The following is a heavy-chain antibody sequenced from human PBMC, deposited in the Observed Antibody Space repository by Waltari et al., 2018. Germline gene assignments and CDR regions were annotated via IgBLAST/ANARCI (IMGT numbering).Heavy chain of an antibody. CDR2: KLQHETDT. CDR3: ARDSIGMDV. J-gene: IGHJ6*02. V-gene: IGHV3-7*03. CDR1: GFNSSNYW. Sequence: EVQLVESGGGLVQPGGSLRLSCAASGFNSSNYWMSWVRQAPGKGLGWVANKLQHETDTYYVGSVKGRFTISRDNAKNSLYLQRNALRAEDTAVYFCARDSIGMDVWGQGTTVTVSS.